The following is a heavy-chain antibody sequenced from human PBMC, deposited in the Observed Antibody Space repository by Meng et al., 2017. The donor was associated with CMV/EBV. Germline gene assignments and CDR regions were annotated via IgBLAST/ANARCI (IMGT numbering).Heavy chain of an antibody. CDR1: GGTFSSYA. Sequence: KASGGTFSSYAISWVRQAPGQGLEWMGGIIPIFGTANYAQKFQGRVTITTDESTSTAYMELSSLRSEDTAVYYCARSIFGVVAYFDYWGQGTLVTVSS. D-gene: IGHD3-3*01. V-gene: IGHV1-69*05. J-gene: IGHJ4*02. CDR2: IIPIFGTA. CDR3: ARSIFGVVAYFDY.